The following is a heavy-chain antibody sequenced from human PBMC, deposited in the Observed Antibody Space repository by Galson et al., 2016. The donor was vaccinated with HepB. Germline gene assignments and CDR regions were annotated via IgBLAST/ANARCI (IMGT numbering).Heavy chain of an antibody. CDR2: ISGVSDRT. D-gene: IGHD4-11*01. CDR1: GFTFSNYA. Sequence: SLRLSCAASGFTFSNYAMNWVRQAPGKGPEWVSAISGVSDRTYYADSVKDRFTISRDDSKNTLFLQLNSLRAEDTAVYYCAKESPYSNLRQYYLENWGLGTLVTVSS. V-gene: IGHV3-23*01. J-gene: IGHJ4*01. CDR3: AKESPYSNLRQYYLEN.